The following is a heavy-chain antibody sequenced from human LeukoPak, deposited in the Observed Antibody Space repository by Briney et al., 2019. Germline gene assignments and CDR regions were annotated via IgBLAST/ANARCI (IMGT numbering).Heavy chain of an antibody. Sequence: LKTLSLTCTVSGGSISSYYWSWIRQPPGKGLEWIGYIYYSGSTNYNPSLKSRVTISVDTSKNQFSLKLSSVTAADTAVYYCARGNPGYSSSWYPPYFDYWGQGTLVTVSS. J-gene: IGHJ4*02. CDR1: GGSISSYY. D-gene: IGHD6-13*01. V-gene: IGHV4-59*01. CDR3: ARGNPGYSSSWYPPYFDY. CDR2: IYYSGST.